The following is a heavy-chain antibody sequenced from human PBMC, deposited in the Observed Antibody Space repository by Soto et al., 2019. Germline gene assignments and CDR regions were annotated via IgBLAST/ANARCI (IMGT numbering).Heavy chain of an antibody. CDR2: IYPGDSDT. J-gene: IGHJ4*02. CDR3: ARQIVVGFTPEYFDY. D-gene: IGHD2-15*01. CDR1: GYSFSTNW. Sequence: GESLKISCQGSGYSFSTNWIAWVRQMPGKGLEWMGIIYPGDSDTRYSPSFQGQITISADKSINTAYLHWRSLRASDTAMFYCARQIVVGFTPEYFDYWGQGTQVTVSS. V-gene: IGHV5-51*01.